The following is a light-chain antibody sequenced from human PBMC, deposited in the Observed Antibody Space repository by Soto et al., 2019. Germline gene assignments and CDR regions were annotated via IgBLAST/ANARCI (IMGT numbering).Light chain of an antibody. J-gene: IGLJ2*01. CDR1: SGHSSYA. CDR2: LDSDGSH. Sequence: QLVLTRSPSASASLGASVKLTCTLSSGHSSYAIAWHQQQPEKGPRYLMKLDSDGSHTKGDAIPDRFSGSSSGAESYLTISRLQSEDEADYYCQTWGTGIHVVFGGGTKLTVL. CDR3: QTWGTGIHVV. V-gene: IGLV4-69*01.